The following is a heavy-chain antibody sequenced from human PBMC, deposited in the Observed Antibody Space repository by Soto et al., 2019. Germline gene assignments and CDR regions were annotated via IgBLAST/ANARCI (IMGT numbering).Heavy chain of an antibody. CDR2: IYYSGST. Sequence: QVQLQESGPGLVKLSQTLCLTCTVSGGSISSVDAYWSWIRQPPGKGLEWIGYIYYSGSTDYNPSLKSRVFISVDTSKNQFSLKLSSVTAADTAVYYCARDGPNWYFDVWGRGTLVTVSS. CDR1: GGSISSVDAY. J-gene: IGHJ2*01. V-gene: IGHV4-30-4*01. CDR3: ARDGPNWYFDV.